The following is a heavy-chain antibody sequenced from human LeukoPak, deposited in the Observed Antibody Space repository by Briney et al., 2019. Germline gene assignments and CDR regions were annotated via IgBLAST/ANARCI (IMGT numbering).Heavy chain of an antibody. Sequence: PSETLSLTCTVSGGSIRRDYCSCIRQPPAQGPLWTGEINHSGSTNYNTSLKSPVTISADTPKNQFSLKMSSVPAADTAVYYCASGLPTLFRWGQGTLVTASS. CDR1: GGSIRRDY. CDR3: ASGLPTLFR. J-gene: IGHJ4*02. CDR2: INHSGST. D-gene: IGHD2-21*01. V-gene: IGHV4-34*01.